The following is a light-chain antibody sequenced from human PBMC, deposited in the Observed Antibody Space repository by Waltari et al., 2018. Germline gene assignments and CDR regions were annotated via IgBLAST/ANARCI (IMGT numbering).Light chain of an antibody. V-gene: IGKV3-20*01. CDR1: RPVSSSF. J-gene: IGKJ1*01. CDR2: GAS. CDR3: QQYYSYPRT. Sequence: EIVLTQSPGTLSLSPGERAALSCRASRPVSSSFLAWYQQRHGQAPRLLIYGASTRATGIADRFSGSGSGTDFTLTISCLQSEDFATYYCQQYYSYPRTFGQGTKVEIK.